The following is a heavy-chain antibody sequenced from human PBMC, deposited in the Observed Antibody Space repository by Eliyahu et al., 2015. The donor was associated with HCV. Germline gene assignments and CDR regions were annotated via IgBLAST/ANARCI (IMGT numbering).Heavy chain of an antibody. J-gene: IGHJ4*02. CDR1: GFTFGDYA. V-gene: IGHV3-49*04. CDR3: TREVSRSWWSWDS. D-gene: IGHD1-26*01. CDR2: IRSKTYGGXT. Sequence: EVQLVESGGGLVQPGRSLRLSCTASGFTFGDYAVSWVRXAPGKGLXWVGFIRSKTYGGXTEYAXSVKGRFSISRDDSKTIAYLQMNSLKSEDTALYYCTREVSRSWWSWDSWGQGILVTVSS.